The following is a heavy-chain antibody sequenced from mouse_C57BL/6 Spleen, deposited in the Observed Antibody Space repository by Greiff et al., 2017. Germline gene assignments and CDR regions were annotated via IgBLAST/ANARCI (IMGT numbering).Heavy chain of an antibody. CDR2: ISSGGDYI. CDR3: TREAPLMDY. J-gene: IGHJ4*01. CDR1: GFTFSSYA. V-gene: IGHV5-9-1*02. Sequence: EVQLVESGEGLVKPGGSLKLSCAASGFTFSSYAMTWVRQTPEKGLEWVAYISSGGDYIYYADTVKGRFTISRDNARNTLYLQMCSLKSEDTAMYDCTREAPLMDYWGQGTSVTVSP.